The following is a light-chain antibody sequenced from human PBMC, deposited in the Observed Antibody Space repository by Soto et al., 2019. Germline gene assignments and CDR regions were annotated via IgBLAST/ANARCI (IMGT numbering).Light chain of an antibody. J-gene: IGLJ1*01. Sequence: QSALTQPPSVSGSPGQSVTISCTGTSSDVGGYDYVSWYQQRPGKAPKLLIYDVTKRPSGVPDRFSGLKSGNTASLTISGLQAEDEADFYCCSYGGSFPYVFGTGTKLTVL. V-gene: IGLV2-11*01. CDR1: SSDVGGYDY. CDR2: DVT. CDR3: CSYGGSFPYV.